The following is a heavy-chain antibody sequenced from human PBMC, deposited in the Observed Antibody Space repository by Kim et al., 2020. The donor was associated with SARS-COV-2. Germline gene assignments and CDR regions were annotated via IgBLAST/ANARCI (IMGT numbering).Heavy chain of an antibody. CDR2: INAGNGNT. J-gene: IGHJ4*02. V-gene: IGHV1-3*01. D-gene: IGHD1-26*01. CDR3: ARDEGDSGSYVY. Sequence: ASVKVSCKASGYTFTSYAMHWVRQAPGQRLEWMGWINAGNGNTKYSQKFQGRVTITRDTSASTAYMELSSLRSEDTAVYYCARDEGDSGSYVYWGQGTLVTVSS. CDR1: GYTFTSYA.